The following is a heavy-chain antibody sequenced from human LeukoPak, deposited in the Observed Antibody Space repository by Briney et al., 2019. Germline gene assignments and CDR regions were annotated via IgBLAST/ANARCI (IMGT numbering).Heavy chain of an antibody. J-gene: IGHJ4*02. CDR1: GYTFTSYY. Sequence: ASVEVSCKASGYTFTSYYMHWVRQAPGQGLEWMGIINPSGGSTSYAQKFQGRVTMTRDTSTSTVYMELSSLRSEDTAVYYCARDSQYGDYEVYFDYWGQGTLVTVSS. D-gene: IGHD4-17*01. CDR3: ARDSQYGDYEVYFDY. CDR2: INPSGGST. V-gene: IGHV1-46*01.